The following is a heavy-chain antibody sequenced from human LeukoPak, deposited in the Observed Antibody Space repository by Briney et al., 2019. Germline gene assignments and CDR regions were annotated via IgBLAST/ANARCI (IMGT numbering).Heavy chain of an antibody. CDR2: IYHSGST. D-gene: IGHD2-2*01. Sequence: SETLSLTCAVSGGSISSGGYSWSWLRQPPGKGLEWIGEIYHSGSTNYNPSLKSRVTISVDKSKNQFSLKLSSVTAADTAVYYCARHCSSTSCYDYWGQGTLDTVSS. J-gene: IGHJ4*02. V-gene: IGHV4-30-2*01. CDR3: ARHCSSTSCYDY. CDR1: GGSISSGGYS.